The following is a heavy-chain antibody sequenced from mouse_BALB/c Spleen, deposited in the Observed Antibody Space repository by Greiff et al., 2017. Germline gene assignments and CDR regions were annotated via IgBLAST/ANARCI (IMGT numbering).Heavy chain of an antibody. CDR2: IDPYTGGT. V-gene: IGHV1S135*01. D-gene: IGHD1-1*01. J-gene: IGHJ2*01. Sequence: EVQLQQSGPELVKPGASVKVSCKASGYAFTSYNMYWVKQSHGKSLEWIGYIDPYTGGTSYNQKFKGKATLTVDKSSSTAYMPLNSLTSEDSAVYYCARSGGSSYSADYWGQGTTLTVSS. CDR1: GYAFTSYN. CDR3: ARSGGSSYSADY.